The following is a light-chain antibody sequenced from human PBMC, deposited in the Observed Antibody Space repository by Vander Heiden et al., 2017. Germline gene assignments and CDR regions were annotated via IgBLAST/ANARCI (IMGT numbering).Light chain of an antibody. CDR2: GAS. J-gene: IGKJ1*01. Sequence: EIVLTQSPGSLSLSPGERATLSCRASQSVISNYLAWYQQRPGKAPRLLIYGASTRATGIPDRFSGSGSGTDFTLSISRVEPEDSAVYSCQQYGSSPWTFGQGTKVEIK. V-gene: IGKV3-20*01. CDR1: QSVISNY. CDR3: QQYGSSPWT.